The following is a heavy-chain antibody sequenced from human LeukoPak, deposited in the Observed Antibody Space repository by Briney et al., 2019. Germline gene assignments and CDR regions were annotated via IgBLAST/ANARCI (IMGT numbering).Heavy chain of an antibody. D-gene: IGHD3-10*01. Sequence: GATVKISCKASGYTFTDYYMHWVQQAPGKGLEWMGRVDPEDGETIYAEKFQGRVTITADTSTDTAYMELSSLRSEDTAVYYCATEPKGSGSYYNTKSLFFDYWGQGTLVTVSS. CDR3: ATEPKGSGSYYNTKSLFFDY. CDR2: VDPEDGET. J-gene: IGHJ4*02. CDR1: GYTFTDYY. V-gene: IGHV1-69-2*01.